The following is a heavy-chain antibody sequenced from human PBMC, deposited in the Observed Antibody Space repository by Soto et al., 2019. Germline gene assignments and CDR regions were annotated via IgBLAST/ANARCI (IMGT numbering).Heavy chain of an antibody. CDR1: GYSFTSYW. Sequence: SLKISCKGSGYSFTSYWISWVRQMPGKGLEWMGRIDPSDSYTNYSPSFQGHVTISADKSISTAYLQWSSLKASDTAMYYCARYCSGGSCYYYYGMDVWGQGATVTVSS. D-gene: IGHD2-15*01. J-gene: IGHJ6*02. V-gene: IGHV5-10-1*01. CDR2: IDPSDSYT. CDR3: ARYCSGGSCYYYYGMDV.